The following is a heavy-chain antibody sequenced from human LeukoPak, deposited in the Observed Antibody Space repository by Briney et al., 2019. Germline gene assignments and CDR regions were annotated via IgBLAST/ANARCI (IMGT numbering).Heavy chain of an antibody. V-gene: IGHV3-23*01. Sequence: GGSLRLSCAASGFTFSSYAMSWVRQAPGKGLEWVSAISGSGGSTYYADSAKGRFTISRDNSKNTLYLQMNSPRAEDTAVYYCAKDPGRSNYFFDYWGQGTLVTVSS. J-gene: IGHJ4*02. CDR3: AKDPGRSNYFFDY. CDR2: ISGSGGST. CDR1: GFTFSSYA. D-gene: IGHD4-11*01.